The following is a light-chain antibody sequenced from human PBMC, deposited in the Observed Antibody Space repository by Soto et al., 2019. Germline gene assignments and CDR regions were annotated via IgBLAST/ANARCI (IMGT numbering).Light chain of an antibody. Sequence: VLTQSPDTLSLSPGERATLSCRASERVSSGYLAWYQQKFGQAPRLLLSATSRRAAGIPDRFSGSGSGTDFTLTINRVEPEDFGVYYCQQFGTSPPKTFGQGTKLEI. V-gene: IGKV3-20*01. CDR1: ERVSSGY. J-gene: IGKJ2*01. CDR2: ATS. CDR3: QQFGTSPPKT.